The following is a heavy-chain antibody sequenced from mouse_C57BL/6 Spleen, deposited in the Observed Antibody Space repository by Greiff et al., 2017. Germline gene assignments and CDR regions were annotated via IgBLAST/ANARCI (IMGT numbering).Heavy chain of an antibody. V-gene: IGHV5-4*01. J-gene: IGHJ4*01. CDR2: ISDGGSYT. CDR3: ARDGYYYAMDY. Sequence: EVQVVESGGGLVKPGGSLKLSCAASGFTFSSYAMSWVRQTPEKRLEWVATISDGGSYTYYPDNVKGRFTISRDNAKSNLYLQMSHLKSEDTAMYYCARDGYYYAMDYWGQGTSVTVSS. CDR1: GFTFSSYA.